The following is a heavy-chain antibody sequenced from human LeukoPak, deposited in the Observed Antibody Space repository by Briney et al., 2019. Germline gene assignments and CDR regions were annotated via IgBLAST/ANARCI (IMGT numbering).Heavy chain of an antibody. Sequence: GGSLRLSCAASGFTFDDYAMHWLRQAPGKGLEWVSGISWNSGSIGYADSVKGRFTISRDNAKNSLYLQMNSLRAEDMALYYCAKDTGGFDPWGQGTLVTVSS. CDR2: ISWNSGSI. CDR1: GFTFDDYA. CDR3: AKDTGGFDP. J-gene: IGHJ5*02. V-gene: IGHV3-9*03.